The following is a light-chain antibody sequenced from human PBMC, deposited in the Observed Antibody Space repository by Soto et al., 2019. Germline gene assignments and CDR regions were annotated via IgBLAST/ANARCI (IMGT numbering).Light chain of an antibody. Sequence: QSALTQPASVSGSPGQSITVSCTGTSSDIGVYNYVSWYQQHPGKAPKVMIYDVSNRPSGVSNRFSGSKSGNTASLTISGIQADDEADYYSSSYTINSALVFGTGTKLTVL. CDR3: SSYTINSALV. CDR2: DVS. V-gene: IGLV2-14*01. CDR1: SSDIGVYNY. J-gene: IGLJ1*01.